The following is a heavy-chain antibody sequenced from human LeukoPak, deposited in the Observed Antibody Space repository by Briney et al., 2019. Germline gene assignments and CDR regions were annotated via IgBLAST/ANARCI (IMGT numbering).Heavy chain of an antibody. CDR3: VRYVEMATTTGLDY. V-gene: IGHV3-33*01. CDR2: IWNDGNNK. D-gene: IGHD5-24*01. J-gene: IGHJ4*02. Sequence: PGRSLRLSCAASGFTFSRYGMHWVRQAPGKGLEWVAVIWNDGNNKYYADSVKGRFTISRDNSKNTLYLQMNSLRAEDTAIYYCVRYVEMATTTGLDYWGQGTLATVSS. CDR1: GFTFSRYG.